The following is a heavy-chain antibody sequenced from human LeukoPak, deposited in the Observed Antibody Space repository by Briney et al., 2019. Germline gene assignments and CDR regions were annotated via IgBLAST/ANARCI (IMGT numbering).Heavy chain of an antibody. CDR1: GFTFSTYN. CDR3: ARGNYYDSSGYDY. Sequence: GGSLRLSCAASGFTFSTYNMNWVRQAPGKGLEWVSAISGSGGSTYYADSVKGRFTISRDNSKNTLYLQMNSLRAEDTAVYYCARGNYYDSSGYDYWGQGTLVTVSS. V-gene: IGHV3-23*01. J-gene: IGHJ4*02. CDR2: ISGSGGST. D-gene: IGHD3-22*01.